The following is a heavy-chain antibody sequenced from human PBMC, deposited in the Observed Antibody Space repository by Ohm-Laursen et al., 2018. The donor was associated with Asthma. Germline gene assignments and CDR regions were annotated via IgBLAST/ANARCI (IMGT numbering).Heavy chain of an antibody. CDR3: ARIGPEWELPGREYSLHH. CDR1: GYTFSRYS. J-gene: IGHJ1*01. V-gene: IGHV3-21*01. CDR2: ISTASSFI. D-gene: IGHD1-26*01. Sequence: SLRLSCTASGYTFSRYSIHWVRQIPGKGLEWVASISTASSFIYYADSVRGRFTTSRDNAKNSLYLQMNSLRAEDTAVYYCARIGPEWELPGREYSLHHWGEGTLVTVSS.